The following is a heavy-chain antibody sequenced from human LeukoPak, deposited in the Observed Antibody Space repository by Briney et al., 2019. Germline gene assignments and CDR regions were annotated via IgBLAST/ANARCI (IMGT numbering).Heavy chain of an antibody. J-gene: IGHJ4*02. CDR1: GFTFSSYW. D-gene: IGHD3-3*01. Sequence: GGSLRLSCAASGFTFSSYWMSWVRQAPGKGLEWVANIKQDGSEKYYADSVKGRFTISRDNAKNSLYLQMNSLRAEDTAVYYCASGTYYDFWSGLGPLDYWGQGTLVTVSS. V-gene: IGHV3-7*01. CDR3: ASGTYYDFWSGLGPLDY. CDR2: IKQDGSEK.